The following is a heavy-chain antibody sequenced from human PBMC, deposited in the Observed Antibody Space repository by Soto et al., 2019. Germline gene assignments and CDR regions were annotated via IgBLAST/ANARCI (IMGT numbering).Heavy chain of an antibody. CDR1: GYTFTVYY. V-gene: IGHV1-2*02. J-gene: IGHJ4*02. CDR2: INPKSGGT. D-gene: IGHD1-26*01. Sequence: QVQLVQSGAEVKKPGASVNVSCKASGYTFTVYYMHWVRQAPGQGLEWMGWINPKSGGTMYPQNFQGRVTMTWDTSISTAYMALTRLRSDDTAVYYCAIDLAKGGGSAGFDYWGQGTLVTVSS. CDR3: AIDLAKGGGSAGFDY.